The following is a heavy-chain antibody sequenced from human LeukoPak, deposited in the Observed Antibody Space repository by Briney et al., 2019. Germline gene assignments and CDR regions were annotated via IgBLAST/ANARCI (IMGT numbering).Heavy chain of an antibody. J-gene: IGHJ4*02. Sequence: SETLSLTCAVYGGSFSGYYWSWIRQPPGKGLEWIGEINHSGSTNYNPSLKSRVTISVDTSKNQFSLKLSSVTAADTAVYYCARGPAILRFLEWLSSSLSYFDYWGQGTLVTVSS. V-gene: IGHV4-34*01. CDR1: GGSFSGYY. CDR2: INHSGST. CDR3: ARGPAILRFLEWLSSSLSYFDY. D-gene: IGHD3-3*01.